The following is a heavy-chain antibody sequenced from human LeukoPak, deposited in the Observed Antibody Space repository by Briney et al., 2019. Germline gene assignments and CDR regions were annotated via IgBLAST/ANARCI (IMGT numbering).Heavy chain of an antibody. D-gene: IGHD4-17*01. Sequence: ASVKVSCKASGYPFTSYYMHWVRQAPGQGLGWMGIINPSGGSTSYAQKFESRVTMTRDTSTSTVYMELSSLRSEDTAVYYCARSYGDFDYWGQGTLVTVSS. J-gene: IGHJ4*02. CDR2: INPSGGST. V-gene: IGHV1-46*01. CDR3: ARSYGDFDY. CDR1: GYPFTSYY.